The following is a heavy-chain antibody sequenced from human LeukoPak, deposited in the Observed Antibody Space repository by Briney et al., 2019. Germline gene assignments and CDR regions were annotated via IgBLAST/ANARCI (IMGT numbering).Heavy chain of an antibody. CDR3: ARDVARVGFFDS. V-gene: IGHV4-61*02. CDR1: GDSISSGNYH. CDR2: FFTSGST. D-gene: IGHD1-26*01. J-gene: IGHJ4*02. Sequence: SETLSLTCTVSGDSISSGNYHWGWIRQPAGKGLEWIGRFFTSGSTNYNPSFKSRVTISVDTSKNQFSLRLNSVTAADSAVYYCARDVARVGFFDSWGQGTLVTVSS.